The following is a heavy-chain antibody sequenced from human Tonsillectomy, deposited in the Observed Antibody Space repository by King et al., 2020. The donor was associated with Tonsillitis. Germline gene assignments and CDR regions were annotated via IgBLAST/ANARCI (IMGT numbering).Heavy chain of an antibody. D-gene: IGHD4-17*01. Sequence: VQLVESGGGVVQPGRSLRLSCAASGFTFSSYGMHWVRQAPGKGLEWVAAISSDGSKKYYADSVKGRFTISRDNSKNTLYLQMNSLRAEDTALYYCAKDHTDYGLDYWGQGTLVTVSS. CDR3: AKDHTDYGLDY. CDR1: GFTFSSYG. CDR2: ISSDGSKK. V-gene: IGHV3-30*18. J-gene: IGHJ4*02.